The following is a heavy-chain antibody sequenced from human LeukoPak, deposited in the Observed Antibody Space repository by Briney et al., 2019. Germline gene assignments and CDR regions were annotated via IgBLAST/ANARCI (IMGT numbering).Heavy chain of an antibody. D-gene: IGHD3-22*01. CDR3: ARHKHDSSGYAFDY. V-gene: IGHV4-34*01. J-gene: IGHJ4*02. CDR1: GGSFSGYY. CDR2: INHSGST. Sequence: PSETLSLTCAVYGGSFSGYYWSWIRQPPGKGLEWIGEINHSGSTNYNPSLKSRVTISVDTSKNQFSLKLSSVTAADTAVYYCARHKHDSSGYAFDYWGQGTLVTVSS.